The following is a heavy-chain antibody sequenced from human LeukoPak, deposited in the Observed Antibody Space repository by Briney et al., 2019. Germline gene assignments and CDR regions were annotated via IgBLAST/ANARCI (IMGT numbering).Heavy chain of an antibody. J-gene: IGHJ5*02. D-gene: IGHD3-10*01. CDR2: IYTSGST. CDR1: GGSISSYY. CDR3: ARVDGSGSYGHNWFDP. V-gene: IGHV4-4*07. Sequence: SETLSLTCTVSGGSISSYYWSWIRQPAGKGLEWIGRIYTSGSTNYNPSLKSRVTISVDTSKNQFSLKLSSVTAADTAVYYCARVDGSGSYGHNWFDPWGQGTLVTVSS.